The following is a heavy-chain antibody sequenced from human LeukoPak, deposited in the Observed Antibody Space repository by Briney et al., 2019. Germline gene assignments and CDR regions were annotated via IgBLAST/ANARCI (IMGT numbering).Heavy chain of an antibody. J-gene: IGHJ4*02. V-gene: IGHV3-23*01. D-gene: IGHD6-13*01. Sequence: TGGSLRLSCAASGFTVSSNYMSWVRQAPGKGLEWVSAISGSGGSTYYADSVKGRFTISRDNSKNTLYLQMNSLRAEDTAVYYCAKVVAAAGTHYWGQGTLVTVSS. CDR1: GFTVSSNY. CDR3: AKVVAAAGTHY. CDR2: ISGSGGST.